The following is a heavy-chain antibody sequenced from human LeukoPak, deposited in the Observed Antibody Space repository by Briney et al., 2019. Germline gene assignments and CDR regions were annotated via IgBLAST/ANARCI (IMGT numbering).Heavy chain of an antibody. J-gene: IGHJ6*03. CDR2: ISSSDGSDINI. CDR1: GFTFSDYY. D-gene: IGHD2-2*01. Sequence: PGGSLRLSCAASGFTFSDYYMTWIRQAPGKGLEWVSHISSSDGSDINIYYADSVKGRFTISRDHAKSSLYLEMNSLRAEDTAVYYCARLRRYCSTSTCQYYYYYMDVWGKGTTVTVSS. V-gene: IGHV3-11*04. CDR3: ARLRRYCSTSTCQYYYYYMDV.